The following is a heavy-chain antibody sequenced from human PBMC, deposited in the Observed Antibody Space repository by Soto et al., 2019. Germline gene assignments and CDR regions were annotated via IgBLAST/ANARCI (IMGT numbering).Heavy chain of an antibody. V-gene: IGHV4-30-2*01. J-gene: IGHJ5*02. CDR2: IYHSGST. D-gene: IGHD3-22*01. CDR3: ARLDSSGYYAGFDP. CDR1: GGSISSGGYS. Sequence: PSETLSLTCAVPGGSISSGGYSWSWIRQPPGKGLEWIGYIYHSGSTYYNPSLKSRVTISVDRSKNQFSLKLSSVTAADTAVYYCARLDSSGYYAGFDPWGQGTLVTVSS.